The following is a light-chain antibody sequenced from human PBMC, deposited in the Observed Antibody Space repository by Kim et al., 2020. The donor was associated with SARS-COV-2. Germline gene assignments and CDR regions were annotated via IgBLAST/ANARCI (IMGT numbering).Light chain of an antibody. Sequence: SVSPEQTASIPCSGDKLGDKYACWYQQKPGQSPVLVIYQDSKRPSGIPERFSGSNSGNTATLTISGTQAMDEADYYCQAWDSSTGVFGGGTKLTVL. J-gene: IGLJ2*01. V-gene: IGLV3-1*01. CDR1: KLGDKY. CDR2: QDS. CDR3: QAWDSSTGV.